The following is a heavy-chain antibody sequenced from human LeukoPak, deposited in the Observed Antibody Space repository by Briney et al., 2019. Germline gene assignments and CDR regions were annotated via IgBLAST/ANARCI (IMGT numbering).Heavy chain of an antibody. CDR2: IKSDGSEK. V-gene: IGHV3-7*02. J-gene: IGHJ4*02. CDR3: AKLSEYSFDS. Sequence: QPGGSLRLSCTASGFTFAGYWMTWVRHPPGKGLEWVANIKSDGSEKYYADSVKGRFTVSRDNTKNSLSLQLNSLRAEDTAVYYCAKLSEYSFDSRGQGTQVTVSS. CDR1: GFTFAGYW. D-gene: IGHD6-6*01.